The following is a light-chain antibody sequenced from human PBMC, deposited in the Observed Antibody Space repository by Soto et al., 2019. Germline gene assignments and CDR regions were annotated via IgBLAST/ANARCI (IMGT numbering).Light chain of an antibody. CDR3: QQANSFPFT. J-gene: IGKJ3*01. CDR1: QGIGSW. V-gene: IGKV1-12*01. CDR2: AAS. Sequence: DIQMTQSPSSVSASVGDSVTITCRASQGIGSWLAWYQQKPGRAPNLLIYAASNLHSGVPSRFSGSGSGTDFTLTIISLQPEDFGTYDCQQANSFPFTFGPGTKVDI.